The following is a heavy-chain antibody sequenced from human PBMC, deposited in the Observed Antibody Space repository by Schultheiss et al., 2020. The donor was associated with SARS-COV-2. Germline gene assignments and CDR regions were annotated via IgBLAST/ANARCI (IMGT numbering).Heavy chain of an antibody. D-gene: IGHD4-17*01. Sequence: SETLSLTCAVYGGSFSGYYWSWIRQPPGKGLEWIGEINHSGSTNYNPSLKSRVTISVDTSKNQFSLKLSSVTAADTAVYYCARDKGPWTTAADYWGQGTLVTVSS. CDR1: GGSFSGYY. J-gene: IGHJ4*02. V-gene: IGHV4-34*01. CDR2: INHSGST. CDR3: ARDKGPWTTAADY.